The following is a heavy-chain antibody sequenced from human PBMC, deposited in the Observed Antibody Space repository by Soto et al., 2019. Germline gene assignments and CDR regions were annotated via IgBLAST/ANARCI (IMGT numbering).Heavy chain of an antibody. CDR1: GFTFSDYY. CDR2: ISSSGSTI. Sequence: QVQLVESGGGLVKPGGSLRLSCAASGFTFSDYYMSWIRQAPGKGLEWVSYISSSGSTIYYADSVKGRFTISRDNAKNSLYLQMNRLRAEDTAVYYCARDRHPRATVTTVVGWRLYGMGVWGQGTTVTVSS. V-gene: IGHV3-11*01. CDR3: ARDRHPRATVTTVVGWRLYGMGV. J-gene: IGHJ6*02. D-gene: IGHD4-17*01.